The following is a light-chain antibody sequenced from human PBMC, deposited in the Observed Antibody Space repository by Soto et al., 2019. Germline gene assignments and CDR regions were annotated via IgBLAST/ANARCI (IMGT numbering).Light chain of an antibody. Sequence: QSALTQPASVSGSPGQSITISCTGTSSDVGGYNYVSWYQQHPGKAPKLMIYDVSNRPSGVSNRFSGSKSGNTAYLTISGLQAEDEADYYCSSYTSSSNYVFGTGTKVTVL. CDR3: SSYTSSSNYV. CDR2: DVS. V-gene: IGLV2-14*03. J-gene: IGLJ1*01. CDR1: SSDVGGYNY.